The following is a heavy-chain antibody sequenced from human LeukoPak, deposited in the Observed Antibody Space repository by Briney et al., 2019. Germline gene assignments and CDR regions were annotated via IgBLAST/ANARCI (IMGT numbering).Heavy chain of an antibody. J-gene: IGHJ4*02. D-gene: IGHD4-11*01. CDR3: ARGHPTVTREGHDY. Sequence: SETLSLTCAVYGGSFSGYYWSWIRQSPGKGLEWIGEINHSESANYNPPLKSRATISVDTSKNQFSLKLSSVTAADTAVYYCARGHPTVTREGHDYWGQGILVTVSS. CDR2: INHSESA. V-gene: IGHV4-34*01. CDR1: GGSFSGYY.